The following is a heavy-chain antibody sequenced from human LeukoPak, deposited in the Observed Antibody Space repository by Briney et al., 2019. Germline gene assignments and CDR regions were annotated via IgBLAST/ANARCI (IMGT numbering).Heavy chain of an antibody. Sequence: GSLRLSCVVSGISLTNYAMTWVRQAPGKGLEWVSYISERGGSTSYADSVKGRFTISRDTSLNTLYLQMTSLRAEDTAVYFCAKRGIVIRGILVIGYHQEAYHYDYWGQGVLVTVSS. CDR2: ISERGGST. J-gene: IGHJ4*02. D-gene: IGHD3-10*01. CDR1: GISLTNYA. CDR3: AKRGIVIRGILVIGYHQEAYHYDY. V-gene: IGHV3-23*01.